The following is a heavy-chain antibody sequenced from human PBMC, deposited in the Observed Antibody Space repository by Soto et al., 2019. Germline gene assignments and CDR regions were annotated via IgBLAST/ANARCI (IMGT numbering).Heavy chain of an antibody. J-gene: IGHJ5*02. CDR3: ARDQGIESWFDP. D-gene: IGHD2-15*01. CDR1: GFTFSSYS. V-gene: IGHV3-21*01. Sequence: GSLRLSCAASGFTFSSYSMNWVRQAPGKGLEWVSSISSSSSYIYYADSVKGRFTISRDNAKNSLYLQMNSLRAEDTAVYYCARDQGIESWFDPWGQGTLVTVSS. CDR2: ISSSSSYI.